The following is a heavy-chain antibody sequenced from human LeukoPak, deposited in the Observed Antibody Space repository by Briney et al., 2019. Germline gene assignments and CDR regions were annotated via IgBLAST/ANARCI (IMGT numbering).Heavy chain of an antibody. V-gene: IGHV1-2*02. D-gene: IGHD2-21*01. CDR2: INPNSGGT. CDR1: GYTFTAYY. J-gene: IGHJ4*02. CDR3: ASGLGGNYPGN. Sequence: ASVKVSCKGSGYTFTAYYMDWVRQAPGQGLEWMGRINPNSGGTNYAQKFQGRVTVTGDTSISTAYMELSGLTSDDTAVYYCASGLGGNYPGNWGQGTQVTVSS.